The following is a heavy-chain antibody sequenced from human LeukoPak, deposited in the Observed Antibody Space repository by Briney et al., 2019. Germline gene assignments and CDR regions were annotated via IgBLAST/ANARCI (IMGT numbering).Heavy chain of an antibody. V-gene: IGHV4-39*07. D-gene: IGHD2-2*01. J-gene: IGHJ5*02. CDR3: AIRGCCSSTSCNNWFDP. CDR1: GGSISSSSYY. Sequence: SETLSLTCTVSGGSISSSSYYWGWMRQPRGKGLEWIGSIYYSGSTYYNPSLKSRVTISVDTSKNQFSLKLSSVTAADTAVYYCAIRGCCSSTSCNNWFDPWGQGTLVTVSS. CDR2: IYYSGST.